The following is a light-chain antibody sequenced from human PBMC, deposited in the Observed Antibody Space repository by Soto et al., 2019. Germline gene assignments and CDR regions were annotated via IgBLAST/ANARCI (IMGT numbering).Light chain of an antibody. J-gene: IGKJ5*01. V-gene: IGKV3-15*01. Sequence: TQCPAAVSVAVGESATLSCRASQGLXSYFLWYKMKPGQPPRLVIXDPSTRAPGIPARFSGFGSGRDFTLTLSSLQSEDFSLYYCRQYNTVSPTTFGQVTLLEVK. CDR3: RQYNTVSPTT. CDR2: DPS. CDR1: QGLXSY.